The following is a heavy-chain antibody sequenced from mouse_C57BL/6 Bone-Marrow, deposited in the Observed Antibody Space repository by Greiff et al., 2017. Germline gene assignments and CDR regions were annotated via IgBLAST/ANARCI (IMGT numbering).Heavy chain of an antibody. CDR3: ATEVCDLDY. CDR2: IDPENGDT. Sequence: VQLQQSGAELVRPGASVKLSCTASGFNIKDDYMHWVKQRPEQGLEWIGWIDPENGDTEYASKFQGKATITADTSSNTAYLQLSSLTSEDTAVYYCATEVCDLDYWGQGTTLTVSS. D-gene: IGHD2-10*02. J-gene: IGHJ2*01. V-gene: IGHV14-4*01. CDR1: GFNIKDDY.